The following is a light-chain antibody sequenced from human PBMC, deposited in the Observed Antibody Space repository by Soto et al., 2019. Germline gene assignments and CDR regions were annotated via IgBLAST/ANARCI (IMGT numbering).Light chain of an antibody. CDR2: AAS. CDR3: QHSYTAPPFT. Sequence: DIQMTQSPSSLSASVGASVTITCRASQNINNYLNWYQQKPGKAPKLLIYAASTLHSGVPSRFTGSGSGTDFSLTINRLQPEDFASYYCQHSYTAPPFTFGQGTRLEL. J-gene: IGKJ2*01. V-gene: IGKV1-39*01. CDR1: QNINNY.